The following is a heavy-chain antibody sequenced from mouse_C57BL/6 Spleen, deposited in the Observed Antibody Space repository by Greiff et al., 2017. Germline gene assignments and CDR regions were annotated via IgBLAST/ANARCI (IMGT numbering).Heavy chain of an antibody. D-gene: IGHD1-1*01. Sequence: QVQLQQSGAELARPGASVKLSCKASGYTFTSSGISWVKQRTGQGLEWIGEIFPRSGNTYYNEKFKGKATLTADKSSSTAYMELRSLTSEDAAVYFCARSEVITTPSRGDYWGQGTSVTVSS. CDR1: GYTFTSSG. V-gene: IGHV1-81*01. J-gene: IGHJ4*01. CDR3: ARSEVITTPSRGDY. CDR2: IFPRSGNT.